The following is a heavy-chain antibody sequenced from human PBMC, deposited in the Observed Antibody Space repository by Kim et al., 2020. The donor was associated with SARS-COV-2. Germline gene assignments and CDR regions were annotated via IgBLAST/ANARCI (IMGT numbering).Heavy chain of an antibody. CDR3: ATIVGATRGYYFDY. D-gene: IGHD1-26*01. CDR2: FDPEDGET. Sequence: ASVKVSCKVSGYTLTELSMHWVRQAPGKGLEWMGGFDPEDGETIYAQKFQGRVTMTEDTSTDTAYMELSSLRSEDTAVYYCATIVGATRGYYFDYWGQGTLVTVSS. J-gene: IGHJ4*02. V-gene: IGHV1-24*01. CDR1: GYTLTELS.